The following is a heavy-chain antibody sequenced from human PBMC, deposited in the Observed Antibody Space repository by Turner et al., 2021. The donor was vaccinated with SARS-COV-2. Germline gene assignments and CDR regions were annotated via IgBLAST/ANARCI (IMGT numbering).Heavy chain of an antibody. CDR1: GGSVSSGDYY. D-gene: IGHD2-8*01. CDR3: ARVVVLRRAYFDF. V-gene: IGHV4-30-4*01. Sequence: QVQLQESGPGLVKPSQTLSLTCTVSGGSVSSGDYYWRWIRQPPGKGLEWLGYIYYTGGTYYNPSLKSRVTISVDTSKSQFSLKLSSVTAADTAVYYCARVVVLRRAYFDFWGQGALVTVSS. CDR2: IYYTGGT. J-gene: IGHJ4*02.